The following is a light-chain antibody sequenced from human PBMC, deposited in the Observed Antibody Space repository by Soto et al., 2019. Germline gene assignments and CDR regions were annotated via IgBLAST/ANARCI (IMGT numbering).Light chain of an antibody. CDR3: QQYDTSPPLT. CDR2: GAS. Sequence: EIVLTQSPGTLSLSPGDRATLSCRASQSVTSNYLAWYQQKPGQAPRLLLYGASRKAIGIPDRFSGSGSGTDFDLTISRREPEDFAVYYCQQYDTSPPLTFGGGTKVEIK. J-gene: IGKJ4*01. CDR1: QSVTSNY. V-gene: IGKV3-20*01.